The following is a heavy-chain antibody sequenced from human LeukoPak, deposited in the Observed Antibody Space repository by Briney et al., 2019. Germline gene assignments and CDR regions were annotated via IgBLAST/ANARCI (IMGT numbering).Heavy chain of an antibody. Sequence: ASVKVSCKVSGYTLTELSMHWVRQAPGKGLEWMGGFDPEDGETIYAQKFQGRVTMTEDTSTDTAYMELSSLRSEDTAVYYCAREEGRWFGESRPFDYWGQGTLVTVSS. CDR1: GYTLTELS. J-gene: IGHJ4*02. CDR3: AREEGRWFGESRPFDY. D-gene: IGHD3-10*01. V-gene: IGHV1-24*01. CDR2: FDPEDGET.